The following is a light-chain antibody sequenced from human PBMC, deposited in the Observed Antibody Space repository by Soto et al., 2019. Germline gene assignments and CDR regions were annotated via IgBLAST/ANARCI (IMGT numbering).Light chain of an antibody. CDR1: QSIGGF. CDR2: AAS. V-gene: IGKV1-39*01. Sequence: DIQMTQSPSSLSVSVGDRVTITFRASQSIGGFLNWYQQKLGKAPKLLIYAASSLQSGVPSRFSGSGSGTDFTLTISSLQPEDFATYYCQQSCSTPLTFGGGTKVDIK. CDR3: QQSCSTPLT. J-gene: IGKJ4*01.